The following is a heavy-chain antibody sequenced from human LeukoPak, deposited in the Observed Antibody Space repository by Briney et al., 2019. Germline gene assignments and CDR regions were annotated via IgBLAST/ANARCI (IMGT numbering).Heavy chain of an antibody. V-gene: IGHV1-2*02. Sequence: RASVKVSCKASGYTFTGYYMDWVRQAPGQGLEWMGWINPNSGGTNYAQKFQGRVTMTRDTSISTAYMELSSLKSDDTAVYYCVRGGVDGGSLIFDYWGQGTPVTVSS. D-gene: IGHD2-15*01. CDR2: INPNSGGT. J-gene: IGHJ4*02. CDR3: VRGGVDGGSLIFDY. CDR1: GYTFTGYY.